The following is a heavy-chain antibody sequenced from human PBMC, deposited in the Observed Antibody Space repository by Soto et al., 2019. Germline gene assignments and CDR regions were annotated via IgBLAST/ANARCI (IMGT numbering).Heavy chain of an antibody. D-gene: IGHD6-19*01. CDR1: GDSIGSNVW. CDR2: VYHNGLS. J-gene: IGHJ4*02. V-gene: IGHV4-4*02. CDR3: ARDAAVPGETDRFDY. Sequence: SETLSLTCAVSGDSIGSNVWWSWVRQPPGKGLEWIGEVYHNGLSDYNPSLKGRVTMSGDMSKNQFSLKVTSVTAADTAIYYCARDAAVPGETDRFDYWGQGILVTVSS.